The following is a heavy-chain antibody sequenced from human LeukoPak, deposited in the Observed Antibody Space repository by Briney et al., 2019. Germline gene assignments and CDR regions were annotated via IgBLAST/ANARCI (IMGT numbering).Heavy chain of an antibody. J-gene: IGHJ5*02. CDR1: GFTLNGYW. CDR3: AGTTTTCCNA. D-gene: IGHD1-1*01. Sequence: GESLRLSCTASGFTLNGYWMHWVRQAPGKGLVWVSRISSDGSVTNYADSVKGRFTISRDNAKNTLFLQMNSPRVDDTAVYYCAGTTTTCCNAWGQGTLVTVSS. V-gene: IGHV3-74*01. CDR2: ISSDGSVT.